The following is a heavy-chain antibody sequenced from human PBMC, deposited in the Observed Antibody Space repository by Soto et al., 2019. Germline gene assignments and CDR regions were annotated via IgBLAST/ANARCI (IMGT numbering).Heavy chain of an antibody. CDR3: AREGRCSSTSCYGSYGMDV. D-gene: IGHD2-2*01. V-gene: IGHV1-8*01. CDR1: GYTFTSYD. CDR2: MNPNSGNT. Sequence: ASVKVSCKASGYTFTSYDINWVRQATGQGLEWMGWMNPNSGNTGYAQEFQGRVTMTRNTSISTAYMELSSLRSEDTAVYYCAREGRCSSTSCYGSYGMDVWGQGTTVTVSS. J-gene: IGHJ6*02.